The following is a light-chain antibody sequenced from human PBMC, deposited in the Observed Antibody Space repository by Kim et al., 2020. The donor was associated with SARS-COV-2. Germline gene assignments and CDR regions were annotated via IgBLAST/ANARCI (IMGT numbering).Light chain of an antibody. Sequence: SSELTQDPAVSVALGQTIRITCQGDSLRSYNASWYQQKPGQAPVLVIFGKNKRPSGIPDRFSGSRSGNIASLTITGAQAEDEADYYCDSRDSSGNHRVVFGGGTKLTVL. V-gene: IGLV3-19*01. CDR1: SLRSYN. J-gene: IGLJ2*01. CDR3: DSRDSSGNHRVV. CDR2: GKN.